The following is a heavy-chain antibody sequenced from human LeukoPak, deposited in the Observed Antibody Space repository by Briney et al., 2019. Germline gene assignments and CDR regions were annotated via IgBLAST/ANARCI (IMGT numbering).Heavy chain of an antibody. Sequence: SETLSLTCTVSGYSISSGYYWGWIRQPPGKGLEWIGSIYHGGSTYYNPSLKSRVTMSVDTSKNQFSLKLSSVTAADTAVYYCARQFRGYYYDSSGKNYFDYWGQGTLVTVSS. CDR2: IYHGGST. CDR1: GYSISSGYY. J-gene: IGHJ4*02. CDR3: ARQFRGYYYDSSGKNYFDY. D-gene: IGHD3-22*01. V-gene: IGHV4-38-2*02.